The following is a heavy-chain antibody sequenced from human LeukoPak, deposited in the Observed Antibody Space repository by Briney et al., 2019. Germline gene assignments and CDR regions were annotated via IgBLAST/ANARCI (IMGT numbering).Heavy chain of an antibody. CDR2: VSGTGGNT. CDR1: RFTFSSYA. D-gene: IGHD6-13*01. J-gene: IGHJ5*02. CDR3: AKDSSSWYNWFDP. V-gene: IGHV3-23*01. Sequence: PGGSLRLSCAASRFTFSSYAMSWVRQAPGKGLEWVSGVSGTGGNTYYADSVKGRFTISRDNSKNTLYLQMNSLRAEDTAVYYCAKDSSSWYNWFDPWGQGTLVTVSS.